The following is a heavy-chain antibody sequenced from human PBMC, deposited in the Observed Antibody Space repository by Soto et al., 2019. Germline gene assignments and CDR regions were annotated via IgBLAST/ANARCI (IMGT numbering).Heavy chain of an antibody. CDR1: GYSFTSYW. Sequence: ESLKISCKGSGYSFTSYWISWVRQMPGKGLEWMGRIGPSDSYTNYSPSFQGHVTISADKSISTAYLQWSSLKVSDTAMYYCARPRHSYYDSSRDYYGMDVWGQGTTVTVSS. V-gene: IGHV5-10-1*01. CDR2: IGPSDSYT. CDR3: ARPRHSYYDSSRDYYGMDV. D-gene: IGHD3-22*01. J-gene: IGHJ6*02.